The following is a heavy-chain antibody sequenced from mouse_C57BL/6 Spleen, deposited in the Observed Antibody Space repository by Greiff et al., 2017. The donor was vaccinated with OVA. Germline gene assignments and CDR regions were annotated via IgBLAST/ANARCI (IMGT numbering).Heavy chain of an antibody. V-gene: IGHV2-9-1*01. J-gene: IGHJ2*01. CDR1: GFSLTSYA. CDR3: ARRTGEVPYYFDY. Sequence: VHLVEPGPGLVAPSQSLSITCTVSGFSLTSYAISWVRQPPGKGLEWLGVIWTGGGTNYNSALKSRLSISKDNSKSQVFLKMNSLQTDDTARYYCARRTGEVPYYFDYWGQGTTLTVSA. CDR2: IWTGGGT. D-gene: IGHD4-1*01.